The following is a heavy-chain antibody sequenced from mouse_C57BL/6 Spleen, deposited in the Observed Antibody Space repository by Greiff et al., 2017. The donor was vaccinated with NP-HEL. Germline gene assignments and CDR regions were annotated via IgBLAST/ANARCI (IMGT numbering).Heavy chain of an antibody. CDR1: GYTFTSYW. CDR3: ARSEGLDY. V-gene: IGHV1-59*01. Sequence: VQLQQPGAELVRPGTSVKLSCKASGYTFTSYWMHWVKQRPGQGLEWIGVIDPSDSYTNYNQKFKGKATLTVDTSSSTAYMQLSSLTSEDSAVYYCARSEGLDYWGQGTTLTVSS. J-gene: IGHJ2*01. CDR2: IDPSDSYT.